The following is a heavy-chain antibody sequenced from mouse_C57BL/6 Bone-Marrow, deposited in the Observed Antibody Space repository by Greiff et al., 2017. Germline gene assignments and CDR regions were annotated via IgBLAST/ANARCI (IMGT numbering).Heavy chain of an antibody. CDR3: ARRGWLLRDFDY. Sequence: QVQLQQSGAELVKPGASVKMSCKASGYTFTSYWITWVKQRPGQGLEWIGDIYPGSGSTNYNEKFKSKATLTVDNSSSTAYMQLSSLTSEDSAVYYCARRGWLLRDFDYWGQGTTLTVSS. CDR1: GYTFTSYW. D-gene: IGHD2-3*01. J-gene: IGHJ2*01. V-gene: IGHV1-55*01. CDR2: IYPGSGST.